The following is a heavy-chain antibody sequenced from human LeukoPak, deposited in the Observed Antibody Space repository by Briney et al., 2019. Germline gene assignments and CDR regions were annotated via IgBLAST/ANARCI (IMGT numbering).Heavy chain of an antibody. V-gene: IGHV3-11*04. CDR1: GFTFSDYY. CDR3: ARDGVPDYDFWSGSKGYYYYMDV. D-gene: IGHD3-3*01. Sequence: GGSLRPSCAASGFTFSDYYMSWIRQAPGKGLEWVSYISSSGSTIYYADSVKGRFTISRDNAKNSLYLQMNSLRAEDTAVYYCARDGVPDYDFWSGSKGYYYYMDVWGKGTTVTVSS. CDR2: ISSSGSTI. J-gene: IGHJ6*03.